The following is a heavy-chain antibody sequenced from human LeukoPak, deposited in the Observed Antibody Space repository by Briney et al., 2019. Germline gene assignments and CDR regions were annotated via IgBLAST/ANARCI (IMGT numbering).Heavy chain of an antibody. V-gene: IGHV1-69*06. D-gene: IGHD4-17*01. CDR2: IIPIFGTA. J-gene: IGHJ5*02. CDR3: ASSDYGDYIWFDP. CDR1: GGTFSSYA. Sequence: SVTVSCMASGGTFSSYAISWVRQAPGQGLEWMGGIIPIFGTANYAQKFQGRVTITADKSTSTAYMELSSLRSEDTAVYYCASSDYGDYIWFDPWGQGTLVTVSS.